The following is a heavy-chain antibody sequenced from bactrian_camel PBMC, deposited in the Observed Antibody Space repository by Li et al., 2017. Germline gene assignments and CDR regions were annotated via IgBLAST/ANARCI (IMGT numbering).Heavy chain of an antibody. CDR1: GFTFSSYW. CDR2: INSGGSA. Sequence: QVQLVESGGGLVQPGGSLRLSCSASGFTFSSYWMYWVRQAPGKGLEWVSTINSGGSAYYAESVEGRFTISRDNAKNTLYLQMDNLQPEDTAVYYCVRESHDGGSWSAQHLNSDYWGQGTQVTVS. D-gene: IGHD6*01. CDR3: VRESHDGGSWSAQHLNSDY. J-gene: IGHJ4*01. V-gene: IGHV3S1*01.